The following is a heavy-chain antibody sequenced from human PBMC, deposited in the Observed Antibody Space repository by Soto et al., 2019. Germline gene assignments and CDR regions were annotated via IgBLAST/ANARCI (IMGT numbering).Heavy chain of an antibody. CDR3: AKDMGEYSSYYGMDV. D-gene: IGHD6-6*01. V-gene: IGHV3-9*01. CDR2: ISWNSGSI. CDR1: GFTFDDYA. J-gene: IGHJ6*02. Sequence: SGGSLRLSCAASGFTFDDYAMHWVRQAPGKGLEWASGISWNSGSIGYADSVKGRFTISRDNAKNSLYLQMNSLRAEDTALYYCAKDMGEYSSYYGMDVWGQGTTVTVSS.